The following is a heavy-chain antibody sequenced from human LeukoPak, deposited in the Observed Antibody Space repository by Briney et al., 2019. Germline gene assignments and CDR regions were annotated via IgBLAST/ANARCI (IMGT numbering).Heavy chain of an antibody. Sequence: SETLSLTCTVSGGSISNYYWSWIRQSAGKGLEWIGRIYSSGSTNYNPSLKSRVTMSVDTSKNQFSLKVSSVTAADTTVYYCVRDRDWNYGAGAFDIWGQGTMVTVSS. D-gene: IGHD1-7*01. CDR2: IYSSGST. CDR3: VRDRDWNYGAGAFDI. CDR1: GGSISNYY. J-gene: IGHJ3*02. V-gene: IGHV4-4*07.